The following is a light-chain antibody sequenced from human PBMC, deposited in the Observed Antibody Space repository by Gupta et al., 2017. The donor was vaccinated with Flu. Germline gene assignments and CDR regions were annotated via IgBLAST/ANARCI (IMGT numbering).Light chain of an antibody. J-gene: IGKJ4*01. CDR2: GAS. CDR1: QSVSSSY. CDR3: QQDDNLPPLT. Sequence: PGERVTLSCRASQSVSSSYLTWYQQKPGQAPRLLIYGASTRATSIPARFSGSGSGTDFTLTISSRQPEDFAVYYCQQDDNLPPLTFGGGTKVEIK. V-gene: IGKV3D-7*01.